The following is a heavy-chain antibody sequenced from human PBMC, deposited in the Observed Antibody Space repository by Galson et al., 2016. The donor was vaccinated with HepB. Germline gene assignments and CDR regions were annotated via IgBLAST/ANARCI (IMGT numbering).Heavy chain of an antibody. J-gene: IGHJ4*02. CDR2: IIPMLGIP. CDR3: ARDTGGYFQY. D-gene: IGHD3-22*01. Sequence: SVKVSCKASGGTFSSYSISWVRLAPGQGLEWMGRIIPMLGIPHYAQRFQGRVTITADKSSSTAYMELSSLRSEDTAVYYCARDTGGYFQYWGQGTLVTVSS. CDR1: GGTFSSYS. V-gene: IGHV1-69*04.